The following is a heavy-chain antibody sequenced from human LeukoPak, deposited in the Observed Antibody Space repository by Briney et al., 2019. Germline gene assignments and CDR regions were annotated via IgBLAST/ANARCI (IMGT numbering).Heavy chain of an antibody. CDR1: GFTFSSYA. CDR3: ARSGRGVRYFDY. CDR2: ISYDGSNK. D-gene: IGHD3-10*01. V-gene: IGHV3-30*14. Sequence: GGSLRLSCAASGFTFSSYAMRWVRQAPGKGLEWVAVISYDGSNKYYADSVKGRFTISRDNSKNTLYLQMNSLRAEDTAVYYCARSGRGVRYFDYWGQGTLVTVSS. J-gene: IGHJ4*02.